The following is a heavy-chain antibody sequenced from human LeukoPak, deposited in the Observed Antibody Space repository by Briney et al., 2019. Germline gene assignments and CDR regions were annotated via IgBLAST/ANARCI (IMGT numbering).Heavy chain of an antibody. V-gene: IGHV3-7*01. D-gene: IGHD3-3*01. J-gene: IGHJ4*02. Sequence: GGSLRLSCAASGFTFSSYWMSWVRQAPGKGPEWVANIKQDGSEKYYVDPVKGRFTISRDNAKNSLYLQMNSLRAEDTAVYYCARDQGDFWSGYGRDYWGQGTLVTVSS. CDR1: GFTFSSYW. CDR2: IKQDGSEK. CDR3: ARDQGDFWSGYGRDY.